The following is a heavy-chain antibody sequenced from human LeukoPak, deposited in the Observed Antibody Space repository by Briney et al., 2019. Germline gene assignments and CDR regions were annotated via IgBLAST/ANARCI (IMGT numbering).Heavy chain of an antibody. CDR2: ISSSGTDK. J-gene: IGHJ4*02. CDR1: GFTFSSYS. D-gene: IGHD1-1*01. CDR3: ARDWNYFST. Sequence: GGSLRLSCAASGFTFSSYSMNWVRQAPGRGLEWVSYISSSGTDKYYADSVRGRFTISRDNAKNSLYLQMNSLRAEDTAVYYCARDWNYFSTWGQGTLATVSS. V-gene: IGHV3-21*05.